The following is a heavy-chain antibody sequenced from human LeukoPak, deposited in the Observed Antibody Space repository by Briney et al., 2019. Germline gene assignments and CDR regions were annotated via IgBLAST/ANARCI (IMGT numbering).Heavy chain of an antibody. V-gene: IGHV3-30*04. CDR3: VKDLSGRIFDY. CDR1: GFTFSSYT. J-gene: IGHJ4*02. CDR2: ISYDGSNK. Sequence: GRSLRLSCAASGFTFSSYTMHWVRQAPGKGLGWVAVISYDGSNKYYVDSVKGRFTISGDNSKNTLYLQMNSLRAEDTAVYYCVKDLSGRIFDYWGQGTLVTVSS. D-gene: IGHD1-26*01.